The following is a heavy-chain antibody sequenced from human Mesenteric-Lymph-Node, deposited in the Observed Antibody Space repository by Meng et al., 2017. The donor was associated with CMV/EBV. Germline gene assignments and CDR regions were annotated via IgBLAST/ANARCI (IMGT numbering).Heavy chain of an antibody. CDR2: LYPGGNT. CDR3: ARGGIWGSPDAFDI. CDR1: GFTVGNNY. V-gene: IGHV3-53*01. J-gene: IGHJ3*02. D-gene: IGHD2-15*01. Sequence: GESLKISCAASGFTVGNNYMNWVRQAPGKGLEWISALYPGGNTYYADSRFTISREDAKNSLYLQMNSLRAGDTAVYYCARGGIWGSPDAFDIWGQGTMVTVSS.